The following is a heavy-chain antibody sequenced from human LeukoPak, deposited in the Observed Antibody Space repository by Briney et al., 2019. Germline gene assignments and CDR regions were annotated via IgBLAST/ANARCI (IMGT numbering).Heavy chain of an antibody. V-gene: IGHV4-34*01. CDR3: ARVRRTVVTPYPSNWFDP. CDR1: GPSFSSYY. CDR2: INHSGST. D-gene: IGHD4-23*01. Sequence: SQTLSLACAVYGPSFSSYYWSCVRQPPGKWLGWLVEINHSGSTNYNPSLQSRVTISVDTSKNQFSLKLSSVTAADTAVYYCARVRRTVVTPYPSNWFDPWGQGTLVTVSS. J-gene: IGHJ5*02.